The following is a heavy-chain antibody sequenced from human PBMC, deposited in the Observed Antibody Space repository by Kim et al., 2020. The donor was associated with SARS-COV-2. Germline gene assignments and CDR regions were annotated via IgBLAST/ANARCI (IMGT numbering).Heavy chain of an antibody. D-gene: IGHD3-16*01. CDR1: GFSVSNTA. V-gene: IGHV3-23*01. J-gene: IGHJ6*02. CDR2: ISGHGRDT. Sequence: GGSLRLSCAASGFSVSNTAMNWVRQAPGKGPEWVAAISGHGRDTYYGDSVKGRLTISRDTSMNAHYLQMDSLRLGDTAIYYCAKEIWDYSGMDAWGQGTTVTVSS. CDR3: AKEIWDYSGMDA.